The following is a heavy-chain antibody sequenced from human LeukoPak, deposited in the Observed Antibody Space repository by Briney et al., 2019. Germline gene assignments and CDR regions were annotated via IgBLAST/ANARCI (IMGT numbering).Heavy chain of an antibody. D-gene: IGHD3-3*01. Sequence: PSETLSLTCTVSGGSISSSSYYWGWIRQPPGKGLEWIGSIYYSGSTYYNPSLKSRVTISVDTSKNQFSLKLSSVTAADTAVYYCARLGTSGYSYYDFWSGPDYWGQGTLVTVSS. V-gene: IGHV4-39*01. CDR2: IYYSGST. CDR3: ARLGTSGYSYYDFWSGPDY. J-gene: IGHJ4*02. CDR1: GGSISSSSYY.